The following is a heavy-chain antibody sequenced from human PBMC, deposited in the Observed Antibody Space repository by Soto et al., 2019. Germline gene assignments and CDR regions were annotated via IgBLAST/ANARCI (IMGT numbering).Heavy chain of an antibody. CDR1: GFTFSYHW. CDR3: TXGYCPGGSCYYEYFFDS. V-gene: IGHV3-7*03. D-gene: IGHD2-15*01. CDR2: IKRDGSEE. Sequence: GGSLRLSCAASGFTFSYHWMSWVRQAPRKGLEFVANIKRDGSEEFHVDSVKGRFTISRDNANNALYLQMSNLRAEDTAVYYCTXGYCPGGSCYYEYFFDSWGQGTLVTVSS. J-gene: IGHJ4*02.